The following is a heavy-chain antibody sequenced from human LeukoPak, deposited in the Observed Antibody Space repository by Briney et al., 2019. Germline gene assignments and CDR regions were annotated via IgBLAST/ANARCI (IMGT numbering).Heavy chain of an antibody. CDR2: IYYSGST. V-gene: IGHV4-59*01. CDR1: GGSISSYY. J-gene: IGHJ6*02. CDR3: ARMTRSGSYYYYGMDV. D-gene: IGHD1-26*01. Sequence: SETLSLTCTVSGGSISSYYWSWIRQPPGKGLEWIGYIYYSGSTNYNPSLKSRVTISVDTSKNQFSLKLSSVTAADTAVYYCARMTRSGSYYYYGMDVWGQGTTVTVSS.